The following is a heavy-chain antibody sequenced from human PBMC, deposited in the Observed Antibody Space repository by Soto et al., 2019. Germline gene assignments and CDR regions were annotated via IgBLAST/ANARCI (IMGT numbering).Heavy chain of an antibody. CDR1: GNTFTTSA. D-gene: IGHD2-2*01. V-gene: IGHV1-3*04. Sequence: QVQLVQPGAEVKEPGASVKVSCKASGNTFTTSAIHWVRQAPGQGLEWMGWINIGNGDTKNSQKFQGRVTITRDTPASTAYMDLSNLRSEDAAVYYCAMKSPGASKPFDSWGQGTLVTVSS. CDR3: AMKSPGASKPFDS. CDR2: INIGNGDT. J-gene: IGHJ4*02.